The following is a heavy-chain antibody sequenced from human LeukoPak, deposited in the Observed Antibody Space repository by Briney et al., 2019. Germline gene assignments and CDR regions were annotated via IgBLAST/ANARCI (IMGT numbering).Heavy chain of an antibody. CDR1: GFTFSSYA. J-gene: IGHJ4*02. CDR3: AKSITQVYSSDYYPSDY. CDR2: ISRSGDNT. Sequence: GGSLRLSCAASGFTFSSYAMSWVRQAPGKGLEWVSAISRSGDNTYYADSVKGRFTISRDNSNKTLYLQMDSLRVEDTAVYYCAKSITQVYSSDYYPSDYWGQGTLVTVSS. V-gene: IGHV3-23*01. D-gene: IGHD3-22*01.